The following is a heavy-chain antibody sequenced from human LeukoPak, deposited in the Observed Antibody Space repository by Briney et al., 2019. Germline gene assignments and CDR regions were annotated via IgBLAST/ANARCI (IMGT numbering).Heavy chain of an antibody. D-gene: IGHD6-6*01. J-gene: IGHJ6*03. V-gene: IGHV3-7*01. CDR2: IKQDGSEK. CDR1: GFTFSSCW. Sequence: GGSLRLSCAASGFTFSSCWMSWVRQAPGKGLEWVANIKQDGSEKYYVDSVKGRFTISRDNAKNSLYLQMNSLRAEDTAVYYCARDSSSFEDYYYYYMDVWGKGTTVTVSS. CDR3: ARDSSSFEDYYYYYMDV.